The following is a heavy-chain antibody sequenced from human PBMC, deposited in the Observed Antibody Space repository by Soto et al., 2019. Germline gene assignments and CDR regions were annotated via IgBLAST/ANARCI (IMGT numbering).Heavy chain of an antibody. V-gene: IGHV3-21*01. Sequence: VGSLRLSCVASGFTFRTYTMNWVRQAPGKGLEWVSGIRGFSPYTFYAESVKGRFTISRDNAKNSLYLQMNSLGVEDTAVYYCARDRGYDAHDYYYNAMDVWGQGTTVTVSS. D-gene: IGHD2-15*01. CDR1: GFTFRTYT. J-gene: IGHJ6*02. CDR3: ARDRGYDAHDYYYNAMDV. CDR2: IRGFSPYT.